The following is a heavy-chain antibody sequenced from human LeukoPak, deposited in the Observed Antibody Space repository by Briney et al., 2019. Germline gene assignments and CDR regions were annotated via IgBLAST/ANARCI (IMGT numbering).Heavy chain of an antibody. Sequence: GGSLRLSCAASGFTFSSYGMHWVRQAPGKGLEWVAVISYDGSNKYYADSVKGRFTISRDNAKNSLYLQMNSLRAEDTAVYYCARGLSSTRVDYWGQGTLVTVSS. CDR3: ARGLSSTRVDY. V-gene: IGHV3-30*03. D-gene: IGHD2-2*01. CDR2: ISYDGSNK. J-gene: IGHJ4*02. CDR1: GFTFSSYG.